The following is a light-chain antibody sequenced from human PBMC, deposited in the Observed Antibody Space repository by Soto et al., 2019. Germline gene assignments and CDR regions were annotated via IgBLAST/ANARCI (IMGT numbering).Light chain of an antibody. Sequence: QSALTQPPSVSAAPGQKVTITCSGSSSSIGNNVVSWYQQLPGTAPKLLIYENTKRPSEIADRFSGSKSGTSATLGITGLQTGDEADYYCGTWDSSLSVLVFGGGTKVTVL. V-gene: IGLV1-51*02. J-gene: IGLJ3*02. CDR2: ENT. CDR3: GTWDSSLSVLV. CDR1: SSSIGNNV.